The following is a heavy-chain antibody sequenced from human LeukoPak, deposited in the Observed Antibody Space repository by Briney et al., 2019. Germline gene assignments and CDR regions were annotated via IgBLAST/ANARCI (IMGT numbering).Heavy chain of an antibody. CDR1: GYTFTSYY. D-gene: IGHD3-3*01. J-gene: IGHJ3*02. V-gene: IGHV1-46*01. CDR3: ARDQSTIFGVVTPFDAFDI. Sequence: RASVKVSCKASGYTFTSYYMHWVRQDPGQGLEWMGIINPSGGSTSNTQKFQGRVTMTRDMSTSTVYMELSSLRSEDTAVYYCARDQSTIFGVVTPFDAFDIWGQGTMVTVSS. CDR2: INPSGGST.